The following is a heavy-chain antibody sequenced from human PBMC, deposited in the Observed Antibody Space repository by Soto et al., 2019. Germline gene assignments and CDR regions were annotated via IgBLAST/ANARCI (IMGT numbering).Heavy chain of an antibody. CDR2: LDPSNSYT. V-gene: IGHV5-10-1*01. CDR1: GYTSTSYW. Sequence: SQKISCKASGYTSTSYWLTWVREMPGKCLEWVGPLDPSNSYTQYNPSFQGHVPLSRHMSSSTAYLQWRVLMASDSAIYYCAGRTGLGPMPFDYMGQGTPVTVSS. CDR3: AGRTGLGPMPFDY. J-gene: IGHJ4*02. D-gene: IGHD2-2*01.